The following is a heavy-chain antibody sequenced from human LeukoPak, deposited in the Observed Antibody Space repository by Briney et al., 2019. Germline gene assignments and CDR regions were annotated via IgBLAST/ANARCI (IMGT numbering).Heavy chain of an antibody. CDR2: ISGSGGST. V-gene: IGHV3-23*01. CDR3: PKGSSGYNILRAFDI. D-gene: IGHD3-22*01. Sequence: SGGSLRLSCAASGFTFSSYAMSWVRQAPGKGLEWVSAISGSGGSTYYADSVKGRFTISRDNSKNTLYLQMNSLRAEDTAVYYCPKGSSGYNILRAFDIWGQGTMVTVSS. CDR1: GFTFSSYA. J-gene: IGHJ3*02.